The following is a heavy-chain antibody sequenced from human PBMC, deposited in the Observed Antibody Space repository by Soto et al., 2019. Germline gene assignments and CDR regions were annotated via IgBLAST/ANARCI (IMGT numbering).Heavy chain of an antibody. D-gene: IGHD5-12*01. V-gene: IGHV4-34*01. CDR1: GGSFSGYY. CDR2: INHSGST. Sequence: QVQLQQWGAGLLKPSETLSLTCAVYGGSFSGYYWSWIRQPPGKGLEWIGEINHSGSTNYNPSLKSRVTISVDTSKNQFSLKRSSVTAADTAVYYCARGTRSGYDLYYFGYWGQGTLVTLSS. J-gene: IGHJ4*02. CDR3: ARGTRSGYDLYYFGY.